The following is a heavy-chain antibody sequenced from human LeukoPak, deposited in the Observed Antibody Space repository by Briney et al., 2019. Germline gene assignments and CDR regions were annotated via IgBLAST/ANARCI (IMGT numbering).Heavy chain of an antibody. CDR1: GFTFSSYA. D-gene: IGHD5-12*01. V-gene: IGHV3-48*01. J-gene: IGHJ4*02. CDR2: ISAGSTI. Sequence: PGGSLRLSCAASGFTFSSYAMSWVRQAPGKGLEWLSYISAGSTIYYADSVKGRFTISRDNANNLLYLQMNSLRAEDTAVYYCARDLFGTYDSDYWGQGILVTVSS. CDR3: ARDLFGTYDSDY.